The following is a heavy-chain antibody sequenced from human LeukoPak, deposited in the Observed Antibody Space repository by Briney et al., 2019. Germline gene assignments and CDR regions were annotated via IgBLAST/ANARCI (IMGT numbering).Heavy chain of an antibody. J-gene: IGHJ4*02. CDR1: GYTFTSYY. V-gene: IGHV1-46*01. D-gene: IGHD2-2*01. CDR2: INPSGGST. Sequence: ASVKVSCKASGYTFTSYYMHWVRQAPGQGLEGMGIINPSGGSTSYAQKFQGRVTMTRDTSISTAYMELSRLRSDDTAIYYCARDVGEYCSSVSCYASDYWGQGTLVTVSS. CDR3: ARDVGEYCSSVSCYASDY.